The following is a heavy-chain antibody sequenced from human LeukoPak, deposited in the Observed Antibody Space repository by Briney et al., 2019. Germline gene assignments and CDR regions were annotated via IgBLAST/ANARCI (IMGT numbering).Heavy chain of an antibody. D-gene: IGHD3-22*01. V-gene: IGHV3-30*18. J-gene: IGHJ6*02. CDR3: AKDSNYYDSSGYYTCYYYYGMDV. Sequence: GGSLRLSCAASGFTFSSYGMHWVRQAPGKGLEWVAVISYDGSNKYYADSVKGRFTISRDNSKNTLYLQMNSLRAEDTAVYYCAKDSNYYDSSGYYTCYYYYGMDVWGQGTTVTVSS. CDR2: ISYDGSNK. CDR1: GFTFSSYG.